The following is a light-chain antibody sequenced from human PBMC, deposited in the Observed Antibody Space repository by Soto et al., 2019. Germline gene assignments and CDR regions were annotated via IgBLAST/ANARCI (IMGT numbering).Light chain of an antibody. J-gene: IGKJ1*01. V-gene: IGKV1-12*01. CDR1: QPIKTW. CDR2: AVS. Sequence: DIQLTQSPASVSAAVGDRINISCRASQPIKTWLAWYQQKPGKGPKLLIYAVSSLQSGVSSRFSGSGSGTDFTLSINSLQREDFATYYCQQTYSAPPLFGQGTKVEIK. CDR3: QQTYSAPPL.